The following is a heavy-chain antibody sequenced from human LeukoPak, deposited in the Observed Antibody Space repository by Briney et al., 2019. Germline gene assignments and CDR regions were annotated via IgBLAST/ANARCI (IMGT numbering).Heavy chain of an antibody. D-gene: IGHD2-8*01. V-gene: IGHV4-34*01. CDR2: INHSGST. CDR3: ARGVPFGTHAVWRPHPRPVAPYYFDY. J-gene: IGHJ4*02. CDR1: GGSFSGYY. Sequence: KPSETLSLTCAVCGGSFSGYYWSWIRQPPGKGLEWIGEINHSGSTNYNPSLKSRVTISVDTSKNQFSLDLSSVTAADTAVFYCARGVPFGTHAVWRPHPRPVAPYYFDYWGQGTLVTVSS.